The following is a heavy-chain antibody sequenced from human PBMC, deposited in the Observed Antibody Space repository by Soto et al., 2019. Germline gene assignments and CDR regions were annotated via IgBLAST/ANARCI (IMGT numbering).Heavy chain of an antibody. CDR3: AKDRSTVVTSYYYYGMDV. CDR1: TFTFSSYG. D-gene: IGHD4-4*01. J-gene: IGHJ6*02. Sequence: QVQLVESGGGVVQPGRSLRLYCAASTFTFSSYGMHWVRQAPGKGLEWVAVISFDGRNKYYADPVKGRFTISRDNSKHTLYLQMNSLRAEDTAVYYCAKDRSTVVTSYYYYGMDVWGQGTTVTVSS. CDR2: ISFDGRNK. V-gene: IGHV3-30*18.